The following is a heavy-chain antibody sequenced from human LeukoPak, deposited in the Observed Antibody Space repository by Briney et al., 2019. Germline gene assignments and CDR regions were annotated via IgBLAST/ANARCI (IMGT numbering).Heavy chain of an antibody. V-gene: IGHV3-7*01. J-gene: IGHJ4*02. CDR1: GFTFSSYW. CDR2: IKQDGSEK. D-gene: IGHD3-22*01. Sequence: GGSLRLSCAASGFTFSSYWMSWVRQAPGKGLEWVANIKQDGSEKYYVDSVKGRFTISRDNAKNSLYLQMNSLRDEDTAVYYCARGWGFYYDSSGNFDYWGQGTLVTVSS. CDR3: ARGWGFYYDSSGNFDY.